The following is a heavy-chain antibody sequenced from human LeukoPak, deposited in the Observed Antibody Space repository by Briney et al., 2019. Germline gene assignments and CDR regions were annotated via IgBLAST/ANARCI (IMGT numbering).Heavy chain of an antibody. CDR2: IYSGGGT. J-gene: IGHJ4*02. CDR1: GFTVSTNY. CDR3: ARGFRSVTTWGYFDY. V-gene: IGHV3-66*01. D-gene: IGHD4-17*01. Sequence: GGSLRLSCAASGFTVSTNYMSWVRQAPGKGLEWVSLIYSGGGTYYADSVKGRFTISRDNSRNTPSLQMNSLRVDDTAVYYCARGFRSVTTWGYFDYWGQGALVTVSS.